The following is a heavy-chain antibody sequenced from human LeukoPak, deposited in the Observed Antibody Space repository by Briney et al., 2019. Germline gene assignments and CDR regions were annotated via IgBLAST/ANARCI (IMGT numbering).Heavy chain of an antibody. Sequence: GGSLRLSCAASGFTFSNYEMNWVRQAPGKGLEWVSYFSNSGTTIYYTDSVKGRFTISRDNAQNSLYLQMNSLRAEETAVYYCARAVAGTPIDYWGQGTLVTVSS. J-gene: IGHJ4*02. CDR3: ARAVAGTPIDY. CDR2: FSNSGTTI. D-gene: IGHD6-19*01. V-gene: IGHV3-48*03. CDR1: GFTFSNYE.